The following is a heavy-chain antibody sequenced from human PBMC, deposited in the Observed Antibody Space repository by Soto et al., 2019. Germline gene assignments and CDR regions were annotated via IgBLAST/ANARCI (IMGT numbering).Heavy chain of an antibody. D-gene: IGHD3-3*01. Sequence: ASVKVSCKASGYTFTSYAMHWVRQAPGQRLEWMGWINAGNGNTKYSQKFQGRVTITRDTSASTAYMELSSLRSEDTAVYYCARETYDFWSGYRPNEIDYWGQGTLVTVSS. CDR1: GYTFTSYA. CDR2: INAGNGNT. J-gene: IGHJ4*02. CDR3: ARETYDFWSGYRPNEIDY. V-gene: IGHV1-3*01.